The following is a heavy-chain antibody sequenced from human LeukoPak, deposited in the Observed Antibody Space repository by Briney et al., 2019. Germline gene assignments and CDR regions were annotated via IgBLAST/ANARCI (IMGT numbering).Heavy chain of an antibody. J-gene: IGHJ4*02. CDR1: GYILTSYY. D-gene: IGHD3-22*01. Sequence: GASVKVSCKASGYILTSYYMHWVRQAPGQGLEWMGIINPSSGSTSYAQKSQGRVTMTRDTSTSTVYMELSSLRSEDTAMYYCARSYYDSSGYQGNDNWGQGTLVTVSS. CDR3: ARSYYDSSGYQGNDN. V-gene: IGHV1-46*01. CDR2: INPSSGST.